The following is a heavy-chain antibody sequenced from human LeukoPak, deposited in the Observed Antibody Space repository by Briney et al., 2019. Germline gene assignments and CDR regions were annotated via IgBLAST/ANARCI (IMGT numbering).Heavy chain of an antibody. CDR2: IYTSGST. CDR3: ARGVEQWLVPYFDY. V-gene: IGHV4-4*07. D-gene: IGHD6-19*01. Sequence: SETLSLTCTVSGGSISSYYWNWIRHPAGKGLEWIGRIYTSGSTNYNPSLKSRVTISVDTSKNQFSLKQSSVTAADTAVYYCARGVEQWLVPYFDYWGQGTLVTVSS. CDR1: GGSISSYY. J-gene: IGHJ4*02.